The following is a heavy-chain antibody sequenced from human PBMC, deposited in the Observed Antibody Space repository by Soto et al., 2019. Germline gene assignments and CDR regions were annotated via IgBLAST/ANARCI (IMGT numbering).Heavy chain of an antibody. V-gene: IGHV1-69*01. CDR2: FIPVYRTL. CDR1: GGSFGNSA. CDR3: ATGVIWIGYFTVGS. Sequence: QVQLVQSGAEVKKPGSSVKVSCKASGGSFGNSAINWVRQTPGQGLEWLGGFIPVYRTLNYAQKFQGRVTIPADESTGTAYMTLSSLASDDTAVYYCATGVIWIGYFTVGSWGQGPRVTVSS. D-gene: IGHD3-3*01. J-gene: IGHJ4*02.